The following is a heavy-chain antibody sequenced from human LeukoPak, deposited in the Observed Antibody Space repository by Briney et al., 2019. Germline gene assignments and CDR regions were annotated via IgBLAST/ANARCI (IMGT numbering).Heavy chain of an antibody. CDR3: AKAEGYDILTGLDY. D-gene: IGHD3-9*01. CDR1: GFAFSSYA. CDR2: IVASGGST. J-gene: IGHJ4*02. Sequence: GGSLRLSCETSGFAFSSYAMSWVRQAPGKGLEWVSGIVASGGSTYYADSVKGRFTISRDNSKNTLYLQMNSLRTEDTAVYYCAKAEGYDILTGLDYWGQGTLVTVSS. V-gene: IGHV3-23*01.